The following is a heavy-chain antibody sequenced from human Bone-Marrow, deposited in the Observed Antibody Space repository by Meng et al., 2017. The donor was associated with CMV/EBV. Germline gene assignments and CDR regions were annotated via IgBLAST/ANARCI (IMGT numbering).Heavy chain of an antibody. J-gene: IGHJ4*02. Sequence: GESLKISCAASGFTFSSYEMNWVRQAPGKGLEWVSYISSSGSTIYYADSVKGRFTISRDNAKNSLYLQMNSLRAEDTAVYYCARDFLWVTDQYQLPSLGFDYWGQGTLVTVSS. CDR3: ARDFLWVTDQYQLPSLGFDY. CDR1: GFTFSSYE. V-gene: IGHV3-48*03. CDR2: ISSSGSTI. D-gene: IGHD2-2*01.